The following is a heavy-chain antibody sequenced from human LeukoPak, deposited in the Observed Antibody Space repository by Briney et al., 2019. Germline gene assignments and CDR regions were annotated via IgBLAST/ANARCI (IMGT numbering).Heavy chain of an antibody. J-gene: IGHJ4*02. Sequence: GGSLRLSCAASGFTFSSYWMSWVRQAPGKGLEWVANIEQDGSEKYYVDSVKGRFTISRDNSKNTLYLQMNSLRAEDTAVYYCAKDIGAAAGDYWGQGTLVTVSS. V-gene: IGHV3-7*03. CDR2: IEQDGSEK. CDR3: AKDIGAAAGDY. CDR1: GFTFSSYW. D-gene: IGHD6-13*01.